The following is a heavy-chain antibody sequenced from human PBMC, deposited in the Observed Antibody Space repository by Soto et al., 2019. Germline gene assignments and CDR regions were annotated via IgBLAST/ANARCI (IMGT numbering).Heavy chain of an antibody. J-gene: IGHJ4*01. CDR1: GGSISSGGYY. V-gene: IGHV4-31*03. D-gene: IGHD3-10*01. CDR2: IYYSGST. Sequence: LSLTCTVSGGSISSGGYYWSWIRQHPGKGLEWIGYIYYSGSTYYNPSLKSRVTISVDTSKNQFSLKLSSVTAADTAVYYCARDTLGVGLLGDYRGDRPLVTVS. CDR3: ARDTLGVGLLGDY.